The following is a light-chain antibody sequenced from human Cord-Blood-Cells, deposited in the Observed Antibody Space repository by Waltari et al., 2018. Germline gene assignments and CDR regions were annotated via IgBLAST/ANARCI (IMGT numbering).Light chain of an antibody. J-gene: IGKJ2*01. V-gene: IGKV4-1*01. Sequence: DIVLTQSPDSLAVSLGERAPITCKPSQSVFYSTNNNINLAGCQQKPGQPPKLLIFCASTRESGVPARFSGSGSATDVTLPISSLQAEDVSVYYCQQYYSTPYTFGQGTKLEIK. CDR1: QSVFYSTNNNIN. CDR3: QQYYSTPYT. CDR2: CAS.